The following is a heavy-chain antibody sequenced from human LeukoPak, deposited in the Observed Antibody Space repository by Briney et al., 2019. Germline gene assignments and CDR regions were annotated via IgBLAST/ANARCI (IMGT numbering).Heavy chain of an antibody. J-gene: IGHJ4*02. CDR1: GFTFSSYG. CDR2: ISYDGSNK. D-gene: IGHD6-19*01. V-gene: IGHV3-30*18. CDR3: AKEYRLVAVAGTSYFDY. Sequence: GGSLRHSCAASGFTFSSYGMHWVRQAPGKGLEWVALISYDGSNKDYADSVKGRFTISRDNSKNTLYLQMNSLRAEDTAVYYCAKEYRLVAVAGTSYFDYWGQGTLVTVSS.